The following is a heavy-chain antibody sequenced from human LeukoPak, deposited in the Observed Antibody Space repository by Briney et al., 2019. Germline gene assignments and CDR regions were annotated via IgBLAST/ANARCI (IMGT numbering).Heavy chain of an antibody. Sequence: SETLSLTCTVSGGSISSGGYYWSWIRQHPGKGLEWIGYIYYSGSTYHNPSLKSRVTISVDTSKNQFSLKLSSATAADTAVYYCAGSSTAHSFWGQGTLVTVSS. CDR1: GGSISSGGYY. V-gene: IGHV4-31*03. CDR2: IYYSGST. J-gene: IGHJ4*02. CDR3: AGSSTAHSF. D-gene: IGHD3-10*01.